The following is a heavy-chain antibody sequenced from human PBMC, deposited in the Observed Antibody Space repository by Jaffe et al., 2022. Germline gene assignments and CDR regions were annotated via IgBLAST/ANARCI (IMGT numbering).Heavy chain of an antibody. D-gene: IGHD3-10*01. CDR1: GFTFDDYA. V-gene: IGHV3-9*01. CDR3: AKDISYYGSGYYYYYMDV. CDR2: ISWNSGSI. Sequence: EVQLVESGGGLVQPGRSLRLSCAASGFTFDDYAMHWVRQAPGKGLEWVSGISWNSGSIGYADSVKGRFTISRDNAKNSLYLQMNSLRAEDTALYYCAKDISYYGSGYYYYYMDVWGKGTTVTVSS. J-gene: IGHJ6*03.